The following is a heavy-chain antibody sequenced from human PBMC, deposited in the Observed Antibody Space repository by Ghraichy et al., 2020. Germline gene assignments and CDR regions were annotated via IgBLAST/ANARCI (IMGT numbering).Heavy chain of an antibody. CDR1: GYTFTGYY. CDR2: INPNSGGT. V-gene: IGHV1-2*04. CDR3: ARMGEAAPPHLQLWLDY. J-gene: IGHJ4*02. D-gene: IGHD5-18*01. Sequence: ASVKVSCKASGYTFTGYYMHWVRQAPGQGLEWMGWINPNSGGTNYAQKFQGWVTMTRDTSISTAYMELSRLRSDDTAVYYCARMGEAAPPHLQLWLDYWGQGTLVTVSS.